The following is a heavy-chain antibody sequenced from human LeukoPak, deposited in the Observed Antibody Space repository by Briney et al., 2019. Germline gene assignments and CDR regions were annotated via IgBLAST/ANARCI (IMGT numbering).Heavy chain of an antibody. V-gene: IGHV3-30*18. CDR1: GFTFSSYG. J-gene: IGHJ4*02. CDR3: AKDTDKTYYDFCH. CDR2: ISYDGSNK. D-gene: IGHD3-3*01. Sequence: GGSLRLSCAASGFTFSSYGMHWVRQAPGKGLEWVAVISYDGSNKYYADSVKGRFTISRDNSKNTLYLQMNSLRAEDTAVYYCAKDTDKTYYDFCHWGQGTLVTVSS.